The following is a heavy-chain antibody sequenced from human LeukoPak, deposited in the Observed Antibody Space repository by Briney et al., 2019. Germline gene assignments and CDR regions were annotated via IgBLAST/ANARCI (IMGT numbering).Heavy chain of an antibody. V-gene: IGHV4-4*02. CDR2: IYHSGST. CDR3: ARVQAQDNLGPAEGYYNA. J-gene: IGHJ5*02. D-gene: IGHD3-9*01. CDR1: GGSISSSNW. Sequence: PSGTLSLTCAVSGGSISSSNWWSWVRQPPEKGLEWIGEIYHSGSTNYNPSLKSRVTISVDKSKNQFSLKLSSVTAADTAVYYCARVQAQDNLGPAEGYYNAWGQGTLVTVSS.